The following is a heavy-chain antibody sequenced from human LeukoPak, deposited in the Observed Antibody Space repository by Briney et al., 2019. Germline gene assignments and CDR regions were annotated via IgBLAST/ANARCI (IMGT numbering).Heavy chain of an antibody. D-gene: IGHD3-10*02. Sequence: SETLSLTCTVSGGSISSGVYYWSWIRQPPGKGLEWIGYIYHSGSTYYNPSLKSRVTISVDRSKNQFSLKLSSVTAADTAVYYCARGPKFDLDYWGQGTLVTVSS. CDR3: ARGPKFDLDY. CDR2: IYHSGST. V-gene: IGHV4-30-2*01. J-gene: IGHJ4*02. CDR1: GGSISSGVYY.